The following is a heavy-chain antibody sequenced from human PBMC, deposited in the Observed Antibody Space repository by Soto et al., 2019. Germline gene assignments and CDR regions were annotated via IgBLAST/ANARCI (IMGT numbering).Heavy chain of an antibody. D-gene: IGHD3-10*01. CDR2: IDPRSGGT. CDR3: ATDDYGIFPY. J-gene: IGHJ4*02. Sequence: HVQLVQSGTEVKKPGASLRVSCMVSGYPFTTYYIHWVRQAPGQGLEWMGWIDPRSGGTVDEQKFQGRVTMTRDTSISTVYMDLSGLTSDDTALYYCATDDYGIFPYWGQGSLVTVSS. CDR1: GYPFTTYY. V-gene: IGHV1-2*02.